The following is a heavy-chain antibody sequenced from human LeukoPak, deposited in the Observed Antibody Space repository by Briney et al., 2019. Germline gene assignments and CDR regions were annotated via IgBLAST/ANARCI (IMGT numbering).Heavy chain of an antibody. Sequence: GGSLRLSCAASGFTFSSYAMSWVRQAPGKGLEWVSAISGSGGSTYYADSVKGRFTISRDNSKNTLYLQMNSLRAEDTAVHYCAKVHYGSGLRYFDYWGQGTLVTVSS. V-gene: IGHV3-23*01. D-gene: IGHD3-10*01. CDR1: GFTFSSYA. J-gene: IGHJ4*02. CDR3: AKVHYGSGLRYFDY. CDR2: ISGSGGST.